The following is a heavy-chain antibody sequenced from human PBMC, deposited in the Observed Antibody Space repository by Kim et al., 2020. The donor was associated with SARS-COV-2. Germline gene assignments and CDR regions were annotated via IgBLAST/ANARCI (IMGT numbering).Heavy chain of an antibody. V-gene: IGHV3-30*18. CDR1: GFTFSSYG. Sequence: GGSLRLSCAASGFTFSSYGMHWVRQAPGKGLEWVAVISYDGSNKYYADSVKGRFTISRDNSKNTLYLQMNSLRAEDTAVYYCAKDRWYYGSGNNFDYWGQGTLVTVSS. J-gene: IGHJ4*02. CDR3: AKDRWYYGSGNNFDY. D-gene: IGHD3-10*01. CDR2: ISYDGSNK.